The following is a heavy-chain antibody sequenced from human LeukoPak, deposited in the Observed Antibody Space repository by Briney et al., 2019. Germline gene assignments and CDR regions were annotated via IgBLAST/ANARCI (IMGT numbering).Heavy chain of an antibody. J-gene: IGHJ3*02. CDR1: GGSISSYY. CDR2: IYYSGST. D-gene: IGHD1-7*01. CDR3: ARDRRYNWNFDAFDI. V-gene: IGHV4-59*01. Sequence: ASETLSLTCTVSGGSISSYYWSWIRQPPGKGLEWIGYIYYSGSTNYNPSLKSRVTISVDTSKNQFSLKLSSVTAADTAVYYCARDRRYNWNFDAFDIWGQGTMVTVSS.